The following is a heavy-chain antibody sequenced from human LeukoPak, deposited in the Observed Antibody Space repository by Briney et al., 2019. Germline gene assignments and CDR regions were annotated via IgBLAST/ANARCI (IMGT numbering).Heavy chain of an antibody. J-gene: IGHJ4*02. Sequence: SQTLSLTCTVSGGSISSGGYCWSWIRQHPGKGLEWIGYIYYSGSTYYNPSLKSRVTISVDTSKNQFSLKLSSVTAADTAVYYCARGSDSNAYWGQGTLVTVSS. V-gene: IGHV4-31*03. CDR1: GGSISSGGYC. CDR2: IYYSGST. D-gene: IGHD3-10*01. CDR3: ARGSDSNAY.